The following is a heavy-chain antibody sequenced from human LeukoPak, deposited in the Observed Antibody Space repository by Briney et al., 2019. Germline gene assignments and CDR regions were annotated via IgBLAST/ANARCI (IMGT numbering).Heavy chain of an antibody. CDR3: ARDSRLSQVVAGFIDY. J-gene: IGHJ4*02. Sequence: PSETLSLTCAVYGGSFSGYYWSWIRQPPGKGLEWIGEINHSGSTNYNPSLKSRVTISVDTSKNQFSLKLSSVTAADTAVYYCARDSRLSQVVAGFIDYWGQGTLVTVSS. V-gene: IGHV4-34*01. CDR1: GGSFSGYY. CDR2: INHSGST. D-gene: IGHD6-19*01.